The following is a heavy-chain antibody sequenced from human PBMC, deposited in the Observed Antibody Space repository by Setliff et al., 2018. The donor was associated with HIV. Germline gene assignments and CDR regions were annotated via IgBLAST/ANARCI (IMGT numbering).Heavy chain of an antibody. Sequence: ASVKVSCKTSGYTFTNYGLSWVRQAPGQGLEWMGWSSAYNGNTNYAQKLQDRVTMATDTSTSTAYMELRSLRSDDSAMYYCVRVGRGGYYYDAFDFWGQGTMVTVSS. CDR3: VRVGRGGYYYDAFDF. CDR1: GYTFTNYG. CDR2: SSAYNGNT. D-gene: IGHD3-3*01. V-gene: IGHV1-18*01. J-gene: IGHJ3*01.